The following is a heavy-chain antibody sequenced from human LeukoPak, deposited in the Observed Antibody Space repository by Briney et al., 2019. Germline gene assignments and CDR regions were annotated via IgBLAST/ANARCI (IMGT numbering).Heavy chain of an antibody. CDR2: ISAYNGNT. CDR3: AREALDYDILTGYYRGGYFDY. V-gene: IGHV1-18*01. Sequence: ASVKVSCKASGYTFTSYGISWVRQAPGQGLEWMGWISAYNGNTNYAQKLQGRVTMTTDTSTSTAYMELRSLRSDDTAVYYCAREALDYDILTGYYRGGYFDYWGQGTLVTVSS. D-gene: IGHD3-9*01. J-gene: IGHJ4*02. CDR1: GYTFTSYG.